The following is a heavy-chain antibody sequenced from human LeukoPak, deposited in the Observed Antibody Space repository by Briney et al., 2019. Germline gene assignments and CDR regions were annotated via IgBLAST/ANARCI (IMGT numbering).Heavy chain of an antibody. V-gene: IGHV1-18*04. CDR2: ISAYNGNT. J-gene: IGHJ6*04. CDR1: GYTFTSYG. Sequence: ASVKVSCKASGYTFTSYGISWVRQAPGQGLEWMGWISAYNGNTNYAQKLQGRVTMTTDTSTSTAYVELRSLRSDDTAVYYCARDHYTNYCYYGMDVWGKGTTVTVSS. D-gene: IGHD4-11*01. CDR3: ARDHYTNYCYYGMDV.